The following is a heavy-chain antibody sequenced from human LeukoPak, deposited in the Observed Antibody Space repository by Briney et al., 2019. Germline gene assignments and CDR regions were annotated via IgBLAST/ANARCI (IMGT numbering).Heavy chain of an antibody. J-gene: IGHJ4*02. CDR3: AVSGCSGGSCYSSPPP. D-gene: IGHD2-15*01. CDR2: IYYSGST. CDR1: GGSFSGYY. V-gene: IGHV4-34*01. Sequence: SKTLSLTCAVYGGSFSGYYWSWIPQPPGKGLEWIGSIYYSGSTYYNPSLKSRVTISVDTSKNQFSLKLSSVTAADTAVYYCAVSGCSGGSCYSSPPPWGQGTLVTVSS.